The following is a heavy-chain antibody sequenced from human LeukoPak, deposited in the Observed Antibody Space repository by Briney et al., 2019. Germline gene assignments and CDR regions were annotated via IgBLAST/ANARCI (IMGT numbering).Heavy chain of an antibody. Sequence: SETLSLTCTVSGGSISSYYWSWIRQPPGKGLEWIGYIYYSGSTNYNPSLKGRVTISVDTSKNQFSLRLSSVTAADTAVYYCARGGYYGSGNDFRFDPWGQGTLVTVSS. CDR1: GGSISSYY. J-gene: IGHJ5*02. V-gene: IGHV4-59*01. CDR3: ARGGYYGSGNDFRFDP. D-gene: IGHD3-10*01. CDR2: IYYSGST.